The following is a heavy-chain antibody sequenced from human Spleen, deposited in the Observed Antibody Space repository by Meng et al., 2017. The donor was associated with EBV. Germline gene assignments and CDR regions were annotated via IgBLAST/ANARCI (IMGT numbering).Heavy chain of an antibody. CDR2: IYNSGST. D-gene: IGHD1-1*01. J-gene: IGHJ4*02. Sequence: QGKLQESGPGLVKPSETLALICTVSGGSVSSGSYYWTWIRQPPGKGLEWIGYIYNSGSTNYNPSLKSRVTISVDKSKNQFSLKLSSVTAADTAVYYCARDGSGSGTDFDYWGQGTLVTVSS. V-gene: IGHV4-61*01. CDR3: ARDGSGSGTDFDY. CDR1: GGSVSSGSYY.